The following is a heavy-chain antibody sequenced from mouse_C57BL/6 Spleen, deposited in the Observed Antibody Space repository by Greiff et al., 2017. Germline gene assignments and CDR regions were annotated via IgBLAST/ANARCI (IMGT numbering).Heavy chain of an antibody. CDR1: GYTFTDYN. J-gene: IGHJ2*01. Sequence: EVQLQQSGPELVKPGASVKIPCKASGYTFTDYNMDWVKQSHGKSLEWIGDINPNNGGTIYNQKFKGKATLTVDKSSSTAYMELRSLTSEDTAVYYCARGVYYGSREVFDDWGQGTTLTVSS. V-gene: IGHV1-18*01. CDR2: INPNNGGT. CDR3: ARGVYYGSREVFDD. D-gene: IGHD1-1*01.